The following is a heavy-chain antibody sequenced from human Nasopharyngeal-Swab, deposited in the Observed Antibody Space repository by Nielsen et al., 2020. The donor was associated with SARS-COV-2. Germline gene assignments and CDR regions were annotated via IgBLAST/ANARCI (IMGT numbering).Heavy chain of an antibody. V-gene: IGHV3-7*03. D-gene: IGHD2-15*01. CDR2: IKQDGSEK. CDR3: ARRDRYCSGGSCYGENAFDI. J-gene: IGHJ3*02. Sequence: GESLKISCAASGFTFSNAWMSWVRQAPGKGLEWVANIKQDGSEKYYVDSVKGRFTISRDNAKNSLYLQMNSLRAEDTAVYYCARRDRYCSGGSCYGENAFDIWGQGTMVTVSS. CDR1: GFTFSNAW.